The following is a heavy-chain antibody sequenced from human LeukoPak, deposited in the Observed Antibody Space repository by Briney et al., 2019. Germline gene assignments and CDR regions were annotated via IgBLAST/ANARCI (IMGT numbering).Heavy chain of an antibody. CDR1: GFTFSSYS. Sequence: PGGSLRLSCAASGFTFSSYSMNWVHQAPGKGLEWVSYISSSSSTIYYADSVKGRFTISRDNAKNSLYLQMNSLRAEDTAVYYCARDRRRYFDADYFDYWGQGTLVTVSS. V-gene: IGHV3-48*04. CDR2: ISSSSSTI. D-gene: IGHD3-9*01. CDR3: ARDRRRYFDADYFDY. J-gene: IGHJ4*02.